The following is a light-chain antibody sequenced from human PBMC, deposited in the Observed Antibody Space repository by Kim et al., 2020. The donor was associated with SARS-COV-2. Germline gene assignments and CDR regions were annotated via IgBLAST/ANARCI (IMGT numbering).Light chain of an antibody. J-gene: IGKJ1*01. Sequence: PGERATLTCRASQSVSSSYLAWYQQKPGQAPRLLIYGASSRATGIPDRFSGSGSGTDFTLTISRLEPEDFAVYYCQQYGSSPPWTFGQGTKVDIK. CDR3: QQYGSSPPWT. V-gene: IGKV3-20*01. CDR2: GAS. CDR1: QSVSSSY.